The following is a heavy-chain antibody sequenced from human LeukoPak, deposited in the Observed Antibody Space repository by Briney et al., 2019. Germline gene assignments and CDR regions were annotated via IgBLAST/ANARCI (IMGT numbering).Heavy chain of an antibody. CDR1: GLTFSSSW. Sequence: GGSLRLSCEVSGLTFSSSWLDWVRQAPGRGLEWVASINPDGNKKYSADSVKGRFTIFRDNAENSLYLQMNSLRVEDTAFYYCARDLAYSRLDYWGQGMLVTVSS. V-gene: IGHV3-7*01. CDR3: ARDLAYSRLDY. J-gene: IGHJ4*02. CDR2: INPDGNKK. D-gene: IGHD5-18*01.